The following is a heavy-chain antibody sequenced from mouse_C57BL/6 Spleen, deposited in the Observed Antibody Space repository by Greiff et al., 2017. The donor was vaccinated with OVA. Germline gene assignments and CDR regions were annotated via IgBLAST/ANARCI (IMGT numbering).Heavy chain of an antibody. Sequence: QVQLQQSGAELARPGASVKLSCKASGYTFTSSGISWVKQRTGQGLEWIGEIYPRSGNTYYNEKFKGKATLTADKSSSTAYMELRSLTSEDSAVYFCARGDEGLYYYAMDYWGQGTSVTVAS. CDR2: IYPRSGNT. J-gene: IGHJ4*01. CDR1: GYTFTSSG. V-gene: IGHV1-81*01. CDR3: ARGDEGLYYYAMDY. D-gene: IGHD3-1*01.